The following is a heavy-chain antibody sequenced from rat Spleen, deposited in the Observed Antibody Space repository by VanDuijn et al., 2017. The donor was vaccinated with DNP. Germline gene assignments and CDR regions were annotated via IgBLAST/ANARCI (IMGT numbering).Heavy chain of an antibody. D-gene: IGHD1-11*01. J-gene: IGHJ2*01. CDR2: ISPSGGST. CDR3: AKGPNYGGWSDYFDY. Sequence: EVQLVESGGDLVQPGRSMKLSCAASGFTFSNYDMAWVRQAPTKGLEWVATISPSGGSTYYRDSVKGRFTISRDNAKSTLYLQVNSLRSEDTATYYCAKGPNYGGWSDYFDYWGQGVMVTVSS. V-gene: IGHV5-25*01. CDR1: GFTFSNYD.